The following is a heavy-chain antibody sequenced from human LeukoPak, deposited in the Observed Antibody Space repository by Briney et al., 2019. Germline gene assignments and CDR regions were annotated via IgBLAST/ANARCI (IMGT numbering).Heavy chain of an antibody. V-gene: IGHV3-30*04. CDR1: GFTFSSYA. J-gene: IGHJ4*02. Sequence: GRSLRLSCAASGFTFSSYAMHWVRQAPGKGLEWVAVIPYDGSNKYYADSVKGRFTISRDNSKNTLYLQMNSLRAEDTAVYYCVTFDYWGQGTLVTVSS. CDR3: VTFDY. CDR2: IPYDGSNK.